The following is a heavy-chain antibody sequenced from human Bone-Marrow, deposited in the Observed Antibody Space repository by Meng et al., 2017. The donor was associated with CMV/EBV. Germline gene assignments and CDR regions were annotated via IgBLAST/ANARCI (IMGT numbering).Heavy chain of an antibody. CDR1: GYTFTSYD. V-gene: IGHV1-8*03. D-gene: IGHD4-17*01. CDR2: MNPNSDNT. J-gene: IGHJ4*02. Sequence: ASVKVSCKASGYTFTSYDINWVRQATGQGLEWMGWMNPNSDNTAYAQKFQGRVTITRNTSLRTAYIELSSLRSEDTAVYYCARGRAGDYGDLGAGLDSWGQGTLVTVSS. CDR3: ARGRAGDYGDLGAGLDS.